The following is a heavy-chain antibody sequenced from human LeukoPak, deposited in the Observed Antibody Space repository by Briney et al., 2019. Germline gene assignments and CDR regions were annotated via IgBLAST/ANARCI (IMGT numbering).Heavy chain of an antibody. V-gene: IGHV1-69*06. D-gene: IGHD3-9*01. CDR2: IIPIFGTA. CDR1: GGTFSSYA. J-gene: IGHJ5*02. Sequence: ASVKVSCKASGGTFSSYAISWVRQAPGQGLEWMGGIIPIFGTANYAQKFQGRVTITADKSTSTAYMELSSLRSEDTAVYYCARGPYYDILTGSGAWFDPWGQGTLVTVSS. CDR3: ARGPYYDILTGSGAWFDP.